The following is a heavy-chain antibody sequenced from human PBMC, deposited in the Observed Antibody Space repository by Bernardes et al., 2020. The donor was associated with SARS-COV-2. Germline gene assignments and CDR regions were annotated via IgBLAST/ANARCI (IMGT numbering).Heavy chain of an antibody. CDR3: ANFGPATASGLYYLDY. V-gene: IGHV3-30*18. Sequence: GWSLRLSCAAFGFTFSNYGMHWVRQAPGKGLEWVAVVAYDGNNKYYADSVKGRFTVSRDNSKNTLNLEMNSLRVEDTAVYYCANFGPATASGLYYLDYWGQGTLVIVSS. CDR2: VAYDGNNK. D-gene: IGHD1-1*01. CDR1: GFTFSNYG. J-gene: IGHJ4*02.